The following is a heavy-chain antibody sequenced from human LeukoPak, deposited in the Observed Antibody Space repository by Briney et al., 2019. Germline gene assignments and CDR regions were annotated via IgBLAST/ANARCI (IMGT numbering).Heavy chain of an antibody. CDR3: ARGPMTGVVTPFDY. J-gene: IGHJ4*02. CDR1: GGSISSSTYY. V-gene: IGHV4-39*07. D-gene: IGHD3-3*01. Sequence: SETLSLTCSVSGGSISSSTYYWAWIRQPPGKGLEWVGSLYYDGSTYYNPSLKSRGTISVDTSKNQFSLKLSSVTAADTAVYYCARGPMTGVVTPFDYWGQGTLVTVSS. CDR2: LYYDGST.